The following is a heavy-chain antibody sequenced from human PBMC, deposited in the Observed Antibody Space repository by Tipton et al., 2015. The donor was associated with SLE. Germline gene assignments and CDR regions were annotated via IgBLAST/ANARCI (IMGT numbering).Heavy chain of an antibody. V-gene: IGHV4-59*01. CDR3: ARDRRGYSYGNAFDI. CDR2: IYYSGST. CDR1: GGSISSYY. Sequence: TLSLTCTVSGGSISSYYWSWIRQPPGKGLEWIGYIYYSGSTNYNPSLKSRVTISVDTSKNQFSLKLSSVTAADTAVYYCARDRRGYSYGNAFDIWGQGTMVTVSS. J-gene: IGHJ3*02. D-gene: IGHD5-18*01.